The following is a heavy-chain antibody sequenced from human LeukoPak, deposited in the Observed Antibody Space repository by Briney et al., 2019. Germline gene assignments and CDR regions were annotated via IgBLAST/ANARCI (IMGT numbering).Heavy chain of an antibody. D-gene: IGHD3-16*01. CDR3: ASPGGGDYYYGMDV. J-gene: IGHJ6*02. Sequence: GGSLRLSCAASGFTVSSNYMSWVRQAPGEGLEWVSVIYSGGSTYYADSVKGRFTISRDNSKNTLYLQMDSLRAEDTAVYYCASPGGGDYYYGMDVWGQGTTVTVSS. V-gene: IGHV3-53*01. CDR2: IYSGGST. CDR1: GFTVSSNY.